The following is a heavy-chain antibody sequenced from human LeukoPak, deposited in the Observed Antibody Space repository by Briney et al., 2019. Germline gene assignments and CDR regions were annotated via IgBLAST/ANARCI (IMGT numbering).Heavy chain of an antibody. CDR1: GCTFTSYY. J-gene: IGHJ4*02. CDR2: INPSGGST. D-gene: IGHD3-22*01. CDR3: ARVPMYDSSGYYIDFDY. V-gene: IGHV1-46*01. Sequence: ASVKVSCKASGCTFTSYYMHWVRQATGQGLEWMGIINPSGGSTSYAQKFQGRVTMTRDTSTSTVYMELSSLRSEDTAVYYCARVPMYDSSGYYIDFDYWGQGTLVTVSS.